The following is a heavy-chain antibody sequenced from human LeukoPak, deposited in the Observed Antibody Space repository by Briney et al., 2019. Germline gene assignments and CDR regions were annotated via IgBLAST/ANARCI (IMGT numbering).Heavy chain of an antibody. D-gene: IGHD2-21*01. J-gene: IGHJ3*02. Sequence: GGSLRLSCAASGFTFSSYSMNWVRQAPGKGLEWVSSISSSSSYIYYADSVKGRFTISRDNAKNSLYLQMNSLRAEDTAVYYCARLGGGENAFDIWGQGTMVTVSS. V-gene: IGHV3-21*01. CDR1: GFTFSSYS. CDR2: ISSSSSYI. CDR3: ARLGGGENAFDI.